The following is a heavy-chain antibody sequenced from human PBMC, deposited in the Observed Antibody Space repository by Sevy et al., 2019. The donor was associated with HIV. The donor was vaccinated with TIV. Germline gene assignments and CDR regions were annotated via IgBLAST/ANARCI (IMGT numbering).Heavy chain of an antibody. V-gene: IGHV4-38-2*02. CDR3: ASFEYSSSSYYYGMDV. D-gene: IGHD6-6*01. J-gene: IGHJ6*02. CDR2: IYHSGST. CDR1: GYSISSGYY. Sequence: SETLSLTCTVSGYSISSGYYRGWIRQPPGKGLEWIGSIYHSGSTYYNPSLKSRVTISVDTSKNQFSLKLSSVTAADTAVYYCASFEYSSSSYYYGMDVWGQGTTVTVSS.